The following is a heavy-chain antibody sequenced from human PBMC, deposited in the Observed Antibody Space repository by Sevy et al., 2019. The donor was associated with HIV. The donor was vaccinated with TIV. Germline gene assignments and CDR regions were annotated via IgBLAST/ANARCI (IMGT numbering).Heavy chain of an antibody. CDR2: IWYDGSNK. Sequence: GGSLRLSCAASGFTFSSYGMHWVRQAPGKGLEWVAVIWYDGSNKYYADSVKGRFTISRDNSKNTLYLQMNSLRAEDTAVYYCARDWGTGTAPTRGWFDPWGQGTLVTVSS. D-gene: IGHD1-1*01. V-gene: IGHV3-33*01. CDR3: ARDWGTGTAPTRGWFDP. J-gene: IGHJ5*02. CDR1: GFTFSSYG.